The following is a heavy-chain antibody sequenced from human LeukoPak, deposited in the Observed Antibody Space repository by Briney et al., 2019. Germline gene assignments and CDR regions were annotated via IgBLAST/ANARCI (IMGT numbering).Heavy chain of an antibody. D-gene: IGHD2-2*01. V-gene: IGHV3-7*01. CDR1: GFTFTNSW. J-gene: IGHJ6*03. CDR3: ARDEIVVVPAATRGGRGYYYYYMDV. CDR2: IKQDGSEK. Sequence: AGGSLRLSCAASGFTFTNSWMTWVRQAPGKGLEWVANIKQDGSEKYYVDSVKGRFTISRDNAKNSLYLQKNSLRAEDTAVYYCARDEIVVVPAATRGGRGYYYYYMDVWGKGTTVTVSS.